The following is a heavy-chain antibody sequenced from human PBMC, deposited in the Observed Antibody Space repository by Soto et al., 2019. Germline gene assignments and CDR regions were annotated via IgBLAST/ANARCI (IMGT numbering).Heavy chain of an antibody. V-gene: IGHV3-74*01. CDR2: ITKDGSSL. J-gene: IGHJ4*02. CDR1: GFTFSSFW. D-gene: IGHD3-10*01. Sequence: HPGGSLRLSCAASGFTFSSFWMHWVRQVPGKGLVWISHITKDGSSLSYADSVKGRFTISRDNAKNTVYLQMNGLRAEDTAVYYCARGGVGSFDYWGQGSLVTVSS. CDR3: ARGGVGSFDY.